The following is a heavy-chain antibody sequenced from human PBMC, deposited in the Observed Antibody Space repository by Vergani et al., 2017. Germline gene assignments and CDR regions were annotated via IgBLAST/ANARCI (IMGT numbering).Heavy chain of an antibody. CDR2: INPRGGHT. CDR1: GYTLSNYY. D-gene: IGHD3-9*01. V-gene: IGHV1-46*03. Sequence: QVQLVQPGAAVKKSGASLKVSCKTSGYTLSNYYMHWVRQAPGQGLEWMGIINPRGGHTNYAQKFQGRVTMTRDTSTSTVYMELSSLRSEDTAIYYCARGDYGMLTGYRYWGQGTRVTVSA. CDR3: ARGDYGMLTGYRY. J-gene: IGHJ4*02.